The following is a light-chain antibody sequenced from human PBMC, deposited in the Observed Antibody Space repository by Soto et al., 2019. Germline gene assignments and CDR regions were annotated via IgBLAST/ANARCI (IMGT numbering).Light chain of an antibody. Sequence: DIQRNQSPSSMSASVGYRVTFTCWASQSISTYLNWYEQKPGKAPNIRIYGASNLQSGVPSRFSVGGSGTDFTLTISRLKTEDFGTYYCQQSYTSXVTFCGGTKVDIK. J-gene: IGKJ4*01. CDR3: QQSYTSXVT. CDR1: QSISTY. V-gene: IGKV1-39*01. CDR2: GAS.